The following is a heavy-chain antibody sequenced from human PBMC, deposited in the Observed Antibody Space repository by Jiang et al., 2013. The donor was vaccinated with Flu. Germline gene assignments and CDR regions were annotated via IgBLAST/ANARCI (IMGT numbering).Heavy chain of an antibody. CDR1: GGSISSYY. Sequence: KPSETLSLTCTVSGGSISSYYWSWIRQPPGKGLEWIGYIYYSGSTNYNPSLKSRVTISVDTSKNQFSLKLSSVTAADTAVYYCAREGIITKDAFDIWGQGTLVTVSS. CDR3: AREGIITKDAFDI. CDR2: IYYSGST. D-gene: IGHD3-22*01. V-gene: IGHV4-59*01. J-gene: IGHJ4*02.